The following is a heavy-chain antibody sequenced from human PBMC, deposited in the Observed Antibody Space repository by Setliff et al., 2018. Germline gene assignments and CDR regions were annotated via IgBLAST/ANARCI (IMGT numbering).Heavy chain of an antibody. Sequence: SETLSLTCTVSGGSISSYYWSWIRQPAGKGLEWIGRIYTSGSTNYNPSLKSRVTMSVDTSKNQFSLKLSSVTAADTAVYYCARGIITMVRGVITFSYYFDYWGQGTLVT. CDR3: ARGIITMVRGVITFSYYFDY. V-gene: IGHV4-4*07. J-gene: IGHJ4*02. CDR1: GGSISSYY. CDR2: IYTSGST. D-gene: IGHD3-10*01.